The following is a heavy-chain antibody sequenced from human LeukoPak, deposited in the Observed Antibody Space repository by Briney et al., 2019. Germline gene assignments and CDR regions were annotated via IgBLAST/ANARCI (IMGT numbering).Heavy chain of an antibody. Sequence: PSETLSLTCAVYGGSFSGYYWSWIRQPPGKGLEWIGEINHSGSTNYNPSLKSRATISVDTSKNQFSLKLSSVTAADTAVYYCARLLYYDFWSGYQRGLRNNWFDPWGQGTLVTVSS. CDR2: INHSGST. D-gene: IGHD3-3*01. CDR1: GGSFSGYY. CDR3: ARLLYYDFWSGYQRGLRNNWFDP. J-gene: IGHJ5*02. V-gene: IGHV4-34*01.